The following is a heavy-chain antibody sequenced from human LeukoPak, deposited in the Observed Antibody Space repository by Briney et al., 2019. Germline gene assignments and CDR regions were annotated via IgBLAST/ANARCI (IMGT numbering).Heavy chain of an antibody. D-gene: IGHD4-17*01. V-gene: IGHV1-2*02. CDR2: INPNSGGT. J-gene: IGHJ5*02. CDR1: GYTFTGYY. CDR3: ARDPNLRYDWFDP. Sequence: ASVKASCKASGYTFTGYYMHWVRQAPGQGLEWMGWINPNSGGTNYAQKFQGRVTMTRDTSISTAYMELSRLRSDDTAVYYCARDPNLRYDWFDPWGQGTLVTVSS.